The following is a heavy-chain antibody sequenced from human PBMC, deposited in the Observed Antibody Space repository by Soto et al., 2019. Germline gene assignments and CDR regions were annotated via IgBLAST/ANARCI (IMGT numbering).Heavy chain of an antibody. CDR1: GGSINNNHYY. CDR2: IYYTGTT. CDR3: ARDLRLDS. J-gene: IGHJ4*02. Sequence: SETLSLTCTVSGGSINNNHYYWGWVRQPPGKGLEWIAYIYYTGTTYYNPSLKSRVTISIDRSNNQFSLMLSSVTAADTAVYYCARDLRLDSWGPGTLVTVSS. V-gene: IGHV4-31*03. D-gene: IGHD2-21*02.